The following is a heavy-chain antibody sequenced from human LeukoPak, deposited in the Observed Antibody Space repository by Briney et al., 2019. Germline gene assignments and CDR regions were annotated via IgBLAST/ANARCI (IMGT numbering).Heavy chain of an antibody. V-gene: IGHV1-18*01. D-gene: IGHD2-2*01. Sequence: ASVKVSRKASGYTFTSYGISWVRQAPGQGLEWMGWISAYNGNTNYAQKLQGRVTMTTDTSTGTAYMELRSLRSDDTAVYYCARDSQTYQLPPPFDYWGQGTLVTVSS. CDR3: ARDSQTYQLPPPFDY. J-gene: IGHJ4*02. CDR2: ISAYNGNT. CDR1: GYTFTSYG.